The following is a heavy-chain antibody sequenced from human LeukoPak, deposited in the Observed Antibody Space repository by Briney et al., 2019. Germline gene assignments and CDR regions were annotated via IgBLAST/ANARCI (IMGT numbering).Heavy chain of an antibody. Sequence: SETLSLTCTVSGGSISTFYWTWIRQPAGKGLEWIGRINNSGSTNYNPSLRSRVSMPVDRSKNQFSVTLSSVTAADTAVYFCAREGGDPRWLDHWGQGTLVTVSS. D-gene: IGHD6-25*01. J-gene: IGHJ5*02. CDR3: AREGGDPRWLDH. CDR2: INNSGST. V-gene: IGHV4-4*07. CDR1: GGSISTFY.